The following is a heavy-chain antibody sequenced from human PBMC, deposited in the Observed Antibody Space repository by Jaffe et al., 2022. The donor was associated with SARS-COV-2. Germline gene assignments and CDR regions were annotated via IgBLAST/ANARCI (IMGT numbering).Heavy chain of an antibody. J-gene: IGHJ6*02. CDR3: ARDFATIPDILTGTYYYYGMDV. CDR2: IWYDGSNK. V-gene: IGHV3-33*01. Sequence: QVQLVESGGGVVQPGRSLRLSCAASGFTFSSYGMHWVRQAPGKGLEWVAVIWYDGSNKYYADSVKGRFTISRDNSKNTLYLQMNSLRAEDTAVYYCARDFATIPDILTGTYYYYGMDVWGQGTTVTVSS. D-gene: IGHD3-9*01. CDR1: GFTFSSYG.